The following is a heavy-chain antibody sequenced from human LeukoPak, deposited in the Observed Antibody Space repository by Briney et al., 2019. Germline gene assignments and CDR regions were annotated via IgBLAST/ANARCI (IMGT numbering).Heavy chain of an antibody. J-gene: IGHJ6*02. CDR3: AKDVPVAGTGTYYCYYGMDV. V-gene: IGHV3-23*01. D-gene: IGHD6-19*01. CDR2: ISGSGGGT. Sequence: GGSLRLSCAASGFTFSSYAMSWVRQAPGKGLEWVSSISGSGGGTYYADSVKGRFTISRDNSKNTLYLQMNSLRAEDTAIYYCAKDVPVAGTGTYYCYYGMDVWGQGTTVTVSS. CDR1: GFTFSSYA.